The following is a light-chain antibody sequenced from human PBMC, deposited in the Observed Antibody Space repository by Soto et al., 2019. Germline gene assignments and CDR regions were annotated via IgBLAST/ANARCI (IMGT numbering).Light chain of an antibody. CDR2: DVS. CDR1: SRDVGGYNY. Sequence: QSVLTQPASVSGSPGQSITISCTGTSRDVGGYNYVSWYQQHPGKAPKLVIYDVSNRPSGVSNRFSGSKSGNTASLTISGLQAEDEADYYCSSYTSSSSYVFGTGTKVTVL. V-gene: IGLV2-14*01. J-gene: IGLJ1*01. CDR3: SSYTSSSSYV.